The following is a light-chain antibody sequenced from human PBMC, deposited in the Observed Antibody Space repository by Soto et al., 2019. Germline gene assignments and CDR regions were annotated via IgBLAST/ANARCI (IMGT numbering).Light chain of an antibody. Sequence: EILLTQSPGTLSLSPGERATLSCRASHTTSSSYLAWYQQKPGQAPRLLMYGISRRATGIPDRFSGSGSGTDFTLTITRLEPEDFAVYYCQQYVTSSPRTFGQGTKVDIK. CDR1: HTTSSSY. CDR2: GIS. CDR3: QQYVTSSPRT. J-gene: IGKJ1*01. V-gene: IGKV3-20*01.